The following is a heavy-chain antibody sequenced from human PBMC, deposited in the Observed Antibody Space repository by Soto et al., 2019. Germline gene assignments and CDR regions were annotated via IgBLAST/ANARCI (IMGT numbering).Heavy chain of an antibody. J-gene: IGHJ4*02. V-gene: IGHV3-66*04. Sequence: EVQLVESGGALAQPGGSLRLPCAPSGFTVSSNYMTWVPQAPGKGREWVPVFYRDGYTYYADSVKGRFTISRDNSKNTLYLKMNTLRTWHTAVYYCGRLVDSGPGPFDFWGQGTLVTVSS. CDR3: GRLVDSGPGPFDF. CDR1: GFTVSSNY. CDR2: FYRDGYT. D-gene: IGHD3-10*01.